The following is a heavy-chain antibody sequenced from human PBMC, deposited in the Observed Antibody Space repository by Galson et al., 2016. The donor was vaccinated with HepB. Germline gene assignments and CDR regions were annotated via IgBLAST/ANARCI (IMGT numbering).Heavy chain of an antibody. V-gene: IGHV3-7*01. Sequence: SLRLSCAASGLTFSSYWMSWVRQAPGKGLEWVAHIQEDGSEKYYVDSVKGRFTISRDNAKNSLYLQMNSLRAEDTAVYYCAKHCSGGSCYDSSPHRPFDIWGQGTMVTVSS. CDR2: IQEDGSEK. CDR1: GLTFSSYW. D-gene: IGHD2-15*01. CDR3: AKHCSGGSCYDSSPHRPFDI. J-gene: IGHJ3*02.